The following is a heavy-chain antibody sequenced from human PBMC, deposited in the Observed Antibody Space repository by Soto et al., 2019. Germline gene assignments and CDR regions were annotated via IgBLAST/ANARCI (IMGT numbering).Heavy chain of an antibody. Sequence: PGGSLRLSCAASGFTFSGYWMSWVRQAPGKGLEWVANIKQDGSEKYYVDSVKGRFTISRDNAKNSLYLQMNSLRAEDTAVYYCARDRDVLDYWGQGTLVTVSS. CDR3: ARDRDVLDY. CDR2: IKQDGSEK. J-gene: IGHJ4*02. CDR1: GFTFSGYW. D-gene: IGHD2-15*01. V-gene: IGHV3-7*01.